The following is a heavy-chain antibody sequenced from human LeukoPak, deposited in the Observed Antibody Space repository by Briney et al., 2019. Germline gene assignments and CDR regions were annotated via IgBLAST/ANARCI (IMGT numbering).Heavy chain of an antibody. D-gene: IGHD3-22*01. CDR2: IHYSGST. J-gene: IGHJ4*02. CDR3: ARVSPPYYYDSSGYYYEY. V-gene: IGHV4-38-2*02. Sequence: PSETLSLICSVSGYSISSGYYWTWIRQPPGKGLEWIGSIHYSGSTYYNPSLKSRVTISVDTSKNQFSLKLSSVTAADTAVYYCARVSPPYYYDSSGYYYEYWGQGTLVTVSS. CDR1: GYSISSGYY.